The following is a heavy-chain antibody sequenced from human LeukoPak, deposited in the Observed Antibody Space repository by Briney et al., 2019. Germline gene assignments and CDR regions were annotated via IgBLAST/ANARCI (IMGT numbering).Heavy chain of an antibody. D-gene: IGHD3-10*01. Sequence: ASVKVSCKASGYTFTGYYMHWVGQAPGQGLEWMAWINPNSGGTNYAQKFQGRVTMTRDTSISTAYMELSRLRSDDTAVYYCAREKPSITMVRGDIFDYWGQGTLVTVSS. CDR3: AREKPSITMVRGDIFDY. CDR2: INPNSGGT. CDR1: GYTFTGYY. J-gene: IGHJ4*02. V-gene: IGHV1-2*02.